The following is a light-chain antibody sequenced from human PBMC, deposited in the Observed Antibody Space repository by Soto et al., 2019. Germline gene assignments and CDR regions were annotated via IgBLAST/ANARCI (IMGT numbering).Light chain of an antibody. V-gene: IGLV2-23*01. Sequence: HSVLTQPASVSGSPGQSITISCTGTSNDVGRYNLVSWYQHHPGKAPKLIIYEATKRPSGVSDRFSGSKSGNTASLTISGLQAADEADYFCCSYAGTTTLLFGGGTKLTVL. CDR1: SNDVGRYNL. CDR2: EAT. CDR3: CSYAGTTTLL. J-gene: IGLJ2*01.